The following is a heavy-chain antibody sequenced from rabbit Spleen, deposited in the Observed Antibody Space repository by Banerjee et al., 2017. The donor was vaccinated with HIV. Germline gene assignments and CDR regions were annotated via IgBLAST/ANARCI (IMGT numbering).Heavy chain of an antibody. CDR2: IDVGSSAHT. Sequence: QSLEESGGDLVKPGASLTLTCTASGFSLSSSYYLCWVRQAPGKGLEWTGCIDVGSSAHTYYANWAKGRFTISKTSSTTVTLQMTSLTAADTATYFCARDTGSSFSSYGMDLWGQGTLVTVS. D-gene: IGHD8-1*01. CDR1: GFSLSSSYY. V-gene: IGHV1S40*01. J-gene: IGHJ6*01. CDR3: ARDTGSSFSSYGMDL.